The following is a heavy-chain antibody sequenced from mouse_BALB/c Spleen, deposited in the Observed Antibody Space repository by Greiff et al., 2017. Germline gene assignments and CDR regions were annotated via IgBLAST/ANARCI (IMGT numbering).Heavy chain of an antibody. Sequence: LQESGPELVRPGVSVKISCKGSSYTFTDYAMHWVKQSHAKSLEWIGVISTYYGNTNYNQKFKGKATMTVDKSSSTAYMELARLTSEDSAVYYCARGSYGNYDAMDYWGQGTSVTVSS. CDR3: ARGSYGNYDAMDY. CDR1: SYTFTDYA. CDR2: ISTYYGNT. J-gene: IGHJ4*01. V-gene: IGHV1-67*01. D-gene: IGHD2-1*01.